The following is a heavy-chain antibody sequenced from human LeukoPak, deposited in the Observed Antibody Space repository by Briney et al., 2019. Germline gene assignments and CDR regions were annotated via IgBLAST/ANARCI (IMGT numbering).Heavy chain of an antibody. V-gene: IGHV3-30*19. CDR2: IWYDGSNK. CDR1: GFTFSSYG. CDR3: ARGSQWLDSWFDC. D-gene: IGHD6-19*01. Sequence: GRSLRLSCAASGFTFSSYGMHWVRQAPGKGLEWVAVIWYDGSNKYYADSEKGRITISRDNSKNMLYLEMSSLRAEDTAVYYCARGSQWLDSWFDCWGQGTLVTVSS. J-gene: IGHJ4*02.